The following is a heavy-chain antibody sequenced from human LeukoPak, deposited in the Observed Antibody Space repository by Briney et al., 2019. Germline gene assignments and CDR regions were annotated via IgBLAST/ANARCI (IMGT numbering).Heavy chain of an antibody. CDR1: GGSISSSNW. J-gene: IGHJ3*02. Sequence: PSETLSLTCAVSGGSISSSNWWSWVRPPPGKGLEWIGEIYHSGSANYNPSLKSRVTISVDKSKKQFSLKLSSVTAADTAVYYCAKSNGYGLVDIWGQGTMVTVSS. D-gene: IGHD3-10*01. CDR3: AKSNGYGLVDI. CDR2: IYHSGSA. V-gene: IGHV4-4*02.